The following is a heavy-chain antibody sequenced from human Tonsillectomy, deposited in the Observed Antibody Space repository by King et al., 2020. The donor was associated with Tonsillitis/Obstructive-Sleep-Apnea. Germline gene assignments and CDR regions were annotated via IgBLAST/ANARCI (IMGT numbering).Heavy chain of an antibody. V-gene: IGHV3-33*06. J-gene: IGHJ6*02. Sequence: VQLVESGGGVVQPGRSLRLSCVASGYTFSNYGMHWVRQAPGKGLEWVAVIWYDGSNKYYADSVKGRFTISRDNSKNRLDLQMSSLRAEDTAVYYGAKEPIGDRFSYYGTDVWGQGPPVTVSS. CDR1: GYTFSNYG. D-gene: IGHD3-16*01. CDR3: AKEPIGDRFSYYGTDV. CDR2: IWYDGSNK.